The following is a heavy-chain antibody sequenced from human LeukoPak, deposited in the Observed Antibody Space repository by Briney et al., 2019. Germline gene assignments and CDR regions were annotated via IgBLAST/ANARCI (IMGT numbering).Heavy chain of an antibody. J-gene: IGHJ4*02. V-gene: IGHV3-7*01. CDR1: GFTFSSYW. CDR3: AREKYSSGWYVDY. Sequence: GGSLRLYCAASGFTFSSYWMSWVRQAPGKGLEWVANIKQDGSEKYYVDSVKDRFTISIDNAKNSLYLQMNILRAEDTAVYYCAREKYSSGWYVDYWGQGTLVTVSS. CDR2: IKQDGSEK. D-gene: IGHD6-19*01.